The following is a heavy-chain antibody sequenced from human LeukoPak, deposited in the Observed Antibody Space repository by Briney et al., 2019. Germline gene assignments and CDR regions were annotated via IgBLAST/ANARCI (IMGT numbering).Heavy chain of an antibody. J-gene: IGHJ3*02. Sequence: ASVKVSCKVSGYTLTELSMHWVRQAPGKGLEWMGGFHPEDGETIYAQKFQGRVTMTEDTSTDTAYMELCSLRSEDTAVYYCATVIRRIQLWFVTSFDIWGQGTMVTVSS. CDR3: ATVIRRIQLWFVTSFDI. CDR2: FHPEDGET. V-gene: IGHV1-24*01. CDR1: GYTLTELS. D-gene: IGHD5-18*01.